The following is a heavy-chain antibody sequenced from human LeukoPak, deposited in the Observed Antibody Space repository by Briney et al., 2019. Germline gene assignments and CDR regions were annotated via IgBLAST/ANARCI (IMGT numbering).Heavy chain of an antibody. D-gene: IGHD6-19*01. Sequence: GGSLRLSCAASGFTFSSYSMNWVRQAPGKGLEWVSSISSSSYIYYADSVKGRFTISRDNAKNSLYLQMNSLRAEDTAVYYCAGQITRYSSGWYEGSDFDCWGQGTLVTVSS. J-gene: IGHJ4*02. CDR3: AGQITRYSSGWYEGSDFDC. CDR2: ISSSSYI. CDR1: GFTFSSYS. V-gene: IGHV3-21*01.